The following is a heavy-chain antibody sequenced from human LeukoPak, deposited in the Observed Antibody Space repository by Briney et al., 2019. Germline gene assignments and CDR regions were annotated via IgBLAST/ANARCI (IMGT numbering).Heavy chain of an antibody. CDR3: ARGTYDYAEYFHH. CDR1: GFTFSSYW. D-gene: IGHD3-16*01. Sequence: PGGSLRLSCAASGFTFSSYWMSWVRQAPGKGLEWVANIKQDGSEKYYVDSVKGRFTISRDNAKNSLYLQMNSLRAEDTAVYYCARGTYDYAEYFHHWGQGTLVTVSS. CDR2: IKQDGSEK. J-gene: IGHJ1*01. V-gene: IGHV3-7*01.